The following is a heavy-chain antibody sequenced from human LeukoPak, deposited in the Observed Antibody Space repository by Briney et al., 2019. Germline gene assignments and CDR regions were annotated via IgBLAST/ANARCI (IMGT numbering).Heavy chain of an antibody. V-gene: IGHV4-59*01. CDR1: GGSISSYY. CDR2: IYYSGST. CDR3: ARARVEGATPFDY. Sequence: SETLSLTCTVSGGSISSYYWSWIRQPPGKGLEWIGYIYYSGSTNYNPSLKSRVTISVDTSKNQFSLKLSSVTAADTAVYYCARARVEGATPFDYWGQGTLVTVSS. D-gene: IGHD1-26*01. J-gene: IGHJ4*02.